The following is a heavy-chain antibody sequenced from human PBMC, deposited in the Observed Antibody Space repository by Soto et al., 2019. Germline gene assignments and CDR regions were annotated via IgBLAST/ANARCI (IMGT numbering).Heavy chain of an antibody. D-gene: IGHD3-10*01. CDR2: MYDSGST. CDR3: ARNMAY. Sequence: QVQLQESGPGLVKPSETLSLTCTVSGGSISDYYWSWIRQPPGKGLESIGYMYDSGSTRYNPSLNSRVTISVDTSKNQFSLNLRSVTAADTAVYYCARNMAYWGQGTLVTVSS. CDR1: GGSISDYY. J-gene: IGHJ4*02. V-gene: IGHV4-4*09.